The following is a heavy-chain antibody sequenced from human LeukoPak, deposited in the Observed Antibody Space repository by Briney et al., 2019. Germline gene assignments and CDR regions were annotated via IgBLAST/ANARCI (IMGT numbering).Heavy chain of an antibody. D-gene: IGHD3-10*01. CDR2: IYYSGST. V-gene: IGHV4-30-4*08. J-gene: IGHJ4*02. CDR3: AREDATMVRVGFDY. Sequence: SETLSLTCTVSGFSISSGDYDWGWLRQARGKGLEWIVYIYYSGSTYDNPSLKRRVTISVHTSKIQFSLQLSSVTAADTAVYYCAREDATMVRVGFDYWGQGTLVTVSS. CDR1: GFSISSGDYD.